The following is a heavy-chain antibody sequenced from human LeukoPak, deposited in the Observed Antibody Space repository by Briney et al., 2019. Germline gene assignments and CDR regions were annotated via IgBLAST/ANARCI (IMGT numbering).Heavy chain of an antibody. D-gene: IGHD4-17*01. CDR2: IIPIFGTA. J-gene: IGHJ5*02. Sequence: ASVKVSCKASGGTFSSYAISWVRQAPGQGLEWMGGIIPIFGTANYAQKFQGRVTITADESTSTAYMELSSLRSEDTAVYYCARALSGGYGDYYVWLDPWGQGTLVTVSS. CDR3: ARALSGGYGDYYVWLDP. V-gene: IGHV1-69*01. CDR1: GGTFSSYA.